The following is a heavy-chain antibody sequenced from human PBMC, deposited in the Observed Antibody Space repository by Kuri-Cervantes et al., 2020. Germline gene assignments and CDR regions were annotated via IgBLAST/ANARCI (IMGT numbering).Heavy chain of an antibody. V-gene: IGHV3-74*01. CDR2: INVDGSST. CDR1: GFTSSNYW. CDR3: AKGSPLDY. J-gene: IGHJ4*02. D-gene: IGHD1-14*01. Sequence: GESLKISCAASGFTSSNYWMHWVRQPPGRGLVWVSRINVDGSSTSYADSVKGRFTISRDNAKNTLYLQMNSLRAEDTAVYYCAKGSPLDYWGQGTLVTVSS.